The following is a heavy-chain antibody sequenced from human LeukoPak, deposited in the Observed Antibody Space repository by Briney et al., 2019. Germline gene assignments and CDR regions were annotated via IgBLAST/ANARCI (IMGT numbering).Heavy chain of an antibody. Sequence: ASVKVSCKASGYTFTGYYMHWVRQAPGQGLEWMGWINPNSGGTNYAQKFQGRVTMTRDTSISTAYMELSRLRSDDTAVYYCARDLSFLNDSSGYYYSGGGGLWGQGTLVTVSS. J-gene: IGHJ4*02. CDR3: ARDLSFLNDSSGYYYSGGGGL. CDR1: GYTFTGYY. V-gene: IGHV1-2*02. CDR2: INPNSGGT. D-gene: IGHD3-22*01.